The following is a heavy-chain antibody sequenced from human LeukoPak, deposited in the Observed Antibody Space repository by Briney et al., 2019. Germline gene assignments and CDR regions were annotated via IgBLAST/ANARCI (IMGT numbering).Heavy chain of an antibody. CDR1: GFTFSDYG. Sequence: GRSLRLSCAASGFTFSDYGMHWVRRAPGKGLEWVALISYDGGNKFYADSVRDRFTISRDNSKTTLFLQMNSLRIEDTAVYYCAKVFEVRGARRPKDYWGQGTLVIVSS. CDR2: ISYDGGNK. D-gene: IGHD3-10*01. CDR3: AKVFEVRGARRPKDY. V-gene: IGHV3-30*18. J-gene: IGHJ4*02.